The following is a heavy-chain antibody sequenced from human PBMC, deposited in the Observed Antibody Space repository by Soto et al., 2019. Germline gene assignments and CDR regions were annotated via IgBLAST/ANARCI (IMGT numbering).Heavy chain of an antibody. CDR1: GGSISSYY. J-gene: IGHJ4*02. CDR2: IYYSGST. Sequence: SETLSLTCTVSGGSISSYYWGWIRQPPGKGLEWIGYIYYSGSTNYNPSLKSRVTISVDTSKNQFSLKLSSVTAADTAVYYCAGMPNTVTGYFDYWGQGTLVTVSS. V-gene: IGHV4-59*01. CDR3: AGMPNTVTGYFDY. D-gene: IGHD4-4*01.